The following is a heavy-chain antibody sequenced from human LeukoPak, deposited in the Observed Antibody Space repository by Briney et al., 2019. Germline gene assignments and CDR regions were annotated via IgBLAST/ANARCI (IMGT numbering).Heavy chain of an antibody. CDR2: ISSSGSTI. D-gene: IGHD3-10*02. CDR3: AELGFTMIGGV. J-gene: IGHJ6*04. CDR1: GFTVSSNY. V-gene: IGHV3-11*04. Sequence: GGSLRLSCAASGFTVSSNYMSWVRQAPGKGLEWVSYISSSGSTIYYADSVKGRFTISGDNAKNSLYLQMNSLRAEDTAVYYCAELGFTMIGGVWGKGTTVTISS.